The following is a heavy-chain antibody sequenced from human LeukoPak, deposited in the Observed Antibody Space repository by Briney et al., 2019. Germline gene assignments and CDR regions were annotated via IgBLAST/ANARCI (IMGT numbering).Heavy chain of an antibody. J-gene: IGHJ4*02. D-gene: IGHD3-3*01. CDR3: AKGYYDFWSGYQPQFDY. V-gene: IGHV3-23*01. CDR1: GFTFSSYA. Sequence: PGGSLRLSCAASGFTFSSYAMSWVRQAPGKGLEWVSATSGSGGSTYYADSVKGRFTISRDNSKNTLYLQMNSLRAEDTAVYYCAKGYYDFWSGYQPQFDYWGQGTLVTVSS. CDR2: TSGSGGST.